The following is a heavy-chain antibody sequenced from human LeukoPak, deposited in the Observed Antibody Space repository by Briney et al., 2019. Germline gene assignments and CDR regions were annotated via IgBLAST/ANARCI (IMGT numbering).Heavy chain of an antibody. CDR2: ISGSGGST. V-gene: IGHV3-23*01. CDR1: GFTFSSYA. J-gene: IGHJ6*03. D-gene: IGHD4-17*01. CDR3: AKEGPLRYYYYMDV. Sequence: GGSLRLSCAASGFTFSSYAMSWVRQAPGKGLEWVSGISGSGGSTYYADFVKGRFTISRDNSKNTLYLQMNSLRAEDTAVYYCAKEGPLRYYYYMDVWGKGTTVTVSS.